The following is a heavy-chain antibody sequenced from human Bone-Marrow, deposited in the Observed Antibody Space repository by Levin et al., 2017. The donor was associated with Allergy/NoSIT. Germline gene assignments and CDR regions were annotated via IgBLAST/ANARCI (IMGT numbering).Heavy chain of an antibody. V-gene: IGHV3-23*01. Sequence: GSLKISCAASKFIFKNYAMAWLRQAPGQGLEWVSAVSGSGDQTYHADSVRGRFTISRDNSKDTLFLQMNNLRAEDTAVYFCAKGGVAAPPFYWGQGTLVTVSS. CDR2: VSGSGDQT. CDR1: KFIFKNYA. CDR3: AKGGVAAPPFY. J-gene: IGHJ4*02. D-gene: IGHD3-10*01.